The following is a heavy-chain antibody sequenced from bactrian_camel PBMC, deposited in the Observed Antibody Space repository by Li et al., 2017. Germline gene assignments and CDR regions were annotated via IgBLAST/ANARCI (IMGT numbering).Heavy chain of an antibody. CDR1: GYRYSSVA. J-gene: IGHJ4*01. CDR2: ISTNDGRT. Sequence: QLMESGGGAVQAGGSLKLSCSHSGYRYSSVACMGWYRQAPGKEREGIASISTNDGRTYYADSVKGRFTVSQDNAQSTLYLQMDSLKAEDTAMYYCVAGDCGGGYVYYQGQGTQVTVS. V-gene: IGHV3S54*01. CDR3: VAGDCGGGYVYY. D-gene: IGHD5*01.